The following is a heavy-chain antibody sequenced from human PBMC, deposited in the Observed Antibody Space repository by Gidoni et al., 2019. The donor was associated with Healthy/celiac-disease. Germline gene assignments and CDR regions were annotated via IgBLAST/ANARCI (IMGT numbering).Heavy chain of an antibody. CDR2: IYYSGST. J-gene: IGHJ4*02. CDR1: GGSISSSSYY. D-gene: IGHD2-21*02. CDR3: ARQDSDMTLDY. Sequence: QLQLQESGPGLVKPSDTLSLTCTVSGGSISSSSYYWGWIRQPPGKGLEWIGSIYYSGSTYYNPSLKSRVTISVDTSKNQFSLKLSSVTAADTAVYYCARQDSDMTLDYWGQGTLVTVSS. V-gene: IGHV4-39*01.